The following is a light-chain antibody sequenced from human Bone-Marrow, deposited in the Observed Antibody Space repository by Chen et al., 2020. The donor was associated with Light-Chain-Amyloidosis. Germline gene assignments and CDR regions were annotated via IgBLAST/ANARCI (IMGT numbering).Light chain of an antibody. V-gene: IGLV6-57*01. J-gene: IGLJ3*02. CDR1: SGSIATNY. Sequence: NFMLTQPHSVSESPGKTVIISCTRSSGSIATNYVQWYQQRPGSSPTTVIYEDDQRPSGVPDPFSGSFDRSSNSASLTISGLKTGDEADYCCQSYQGSSQGVFGGGTKLTVL. CDR3: QSYQGSSQGV. CDR2: EDD.